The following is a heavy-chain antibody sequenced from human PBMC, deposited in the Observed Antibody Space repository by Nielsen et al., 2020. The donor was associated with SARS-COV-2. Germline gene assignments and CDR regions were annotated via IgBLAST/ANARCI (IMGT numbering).Heavy chain of an antibody. V-gene: IGHV3-23*01. CDR1: GFTFNIYA. CDR2: ISASGGST. CDR3: ARAVAGTFYFDY. Sequence: GESLKISCIASGFTFNIYAMAWVRRTPGRGLQWVSGISASGGSTYYTDSVKGRFAVSRDNSRNTLYLQMHSLRVEDTALYYCARAVAGTFYFDYWGQGTLVTVSS. D-gene: IGHD6-19*01. J-gene: IGHJ4*02.